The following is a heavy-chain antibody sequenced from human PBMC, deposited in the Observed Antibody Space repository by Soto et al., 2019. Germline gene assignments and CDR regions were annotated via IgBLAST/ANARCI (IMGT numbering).Heavy chain of an antibody. CDR2: IYYSGST. CDR1: GGSISSSSYY. V-gene: IGHV4-39*01. D-gene: IGHD6-13*01. CDR3: ARLAGSSRNDY. Sequence: QLQLQESGPGLVKPSETLSLTCTVSGGSISSSSYYWGWIRQPPGKGLEWIGSIYYSGSTYYNPSLKSRVTISVDTSKNQFSLKLSSVTAADTAVYYCARLAGSSRNDYWGQGTLVTVSS. J-gene: IGHJ4*02.